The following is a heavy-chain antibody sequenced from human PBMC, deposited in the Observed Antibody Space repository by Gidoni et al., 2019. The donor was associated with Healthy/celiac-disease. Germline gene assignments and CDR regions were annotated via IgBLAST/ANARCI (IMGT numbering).Heavy chain of an antibody. CDR2: IHHSGST. CDR1: GGSFSGSY. CDR3: ASWGGSGSYYNLDY. J-gene: IGHJ4*02. V-gene: IGHV4-34*01. D-gene: IGHD3-10*01. Sequence: QVQLQQWGAGLLKPSETLSLTCAVYGGSFSGSYWSWIRQPPGKGLEWIGEIHHSGSTNYNPSLKSRVTISVDTSKNQFSLKLSSVTAADTAVYYCASWGGSGSYYNLDYWGQGTLVTVSS.